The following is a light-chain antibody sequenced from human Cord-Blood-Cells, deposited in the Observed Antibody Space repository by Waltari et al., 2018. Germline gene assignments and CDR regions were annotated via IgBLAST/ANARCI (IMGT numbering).Light chain of an antibody. J-gene: IGLJ2*01. V-gene: IGLV2-8*01. Sequence: QSALTQPPSASGSPGQSVTISCTGTSSDVGGYNYVSWYQQHLGKAPKLMIYEVSKRPSGVPDRFSGSKSGNTASLTDSGLQAEDEADYYCSSYAGSNNLVFGGGTKLTVL. CDR1: SSDVGGYNY. CDR3: SSYAGSNNLV. CDR2: EVS.